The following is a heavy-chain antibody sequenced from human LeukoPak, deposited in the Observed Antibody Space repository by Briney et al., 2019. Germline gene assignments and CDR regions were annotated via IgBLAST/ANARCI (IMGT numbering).Heavy chain of an antibody. CDR1: GFTFSNYA. CDR2: ISGNGGRT. D-gene: IGHD6-13*01. J-gene: IGHJ4*02. Sequence: PGGSLRLSCAASGFTFSNYAMAWVRQAPGKGLEWVSAISGNGGRTYSADSVQGRFTISRDNSKNTVYLQMDNLRAEDSAMYYCAKAHSISWPYAFVSWGQGTLVTVSS. CDR3: AKAHSISWPYAFVS. V-gene: IGHV3-23*01.